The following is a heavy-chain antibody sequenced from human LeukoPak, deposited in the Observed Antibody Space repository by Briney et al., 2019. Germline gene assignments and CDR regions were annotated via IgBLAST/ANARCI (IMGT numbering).Heavy chain of an antibody. CDR2: VSFGSSYI. CDR1: GFTFRDYT. CDR3: ARASTEYAITDGFDT. V-gene: IGHV3-21*01. Sequence: GGSLRLSCAASGFTFRDYTMNWVRQSPGKGLQWVSYVSFGSSYISYADSLKGRFTISRDDAKSSVYLEMTSLRAEDTAVYYCARASTEYAITDGFDTWGPGTLVTVSS. D-gene: IGHD4-17*01. J-gene: IGHJ5*02.